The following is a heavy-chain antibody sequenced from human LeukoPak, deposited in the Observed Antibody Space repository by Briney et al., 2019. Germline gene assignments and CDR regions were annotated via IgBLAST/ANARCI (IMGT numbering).Heavy chain of an antibody. V-gene: IGHV4-59*11. D-gene: IGHD3-22*01. Sequence: SETLSLTCTVSADSISSRYCSWIRQPPGKGLEWIGYIHYSGTTNYNPSLKSRVTISVDTSKKQFSLKLKSVTAADTAVYYCANLHYVSSGSNFDYWGQGTLVTVSS. J-gene: IGHJ4*02. CDR2: IHYSGTT. CDR3: ANLHYVSSGSNFDY. CDR1: ADSISSRY.